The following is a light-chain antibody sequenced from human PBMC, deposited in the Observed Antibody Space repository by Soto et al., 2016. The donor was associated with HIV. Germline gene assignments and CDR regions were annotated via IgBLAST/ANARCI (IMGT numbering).Light chain of an antibody. CDR3: HQYYNAPPWT. Sequence: DIQMTQSPSSLPASVGDRVTITCRASQGISNSLAWYQQKPGKAPKLLLYAASRLESGVPSRFSGSGSGTDYTLTISSLRPEDFATYYCHQYYNAPPWTFGQGTKVEIK. CDR2: AAS. CDR1: QGISNS. V-gene: IGKV1-NL1*01. J-gene: IGKJ1*01.